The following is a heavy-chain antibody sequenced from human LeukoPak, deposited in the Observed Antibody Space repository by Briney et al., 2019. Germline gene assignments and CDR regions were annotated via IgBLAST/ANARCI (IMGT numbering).Heavy chain of an antibody. V-gene: IGHV3-7*04. J-gene: IGHJ4*02. CDR1: GFTFSSYW. CDR3: TRVGYIDEGIDY. CDR2: IKQDGSEK. Sequence: GGSLRLSCAASGFTFSSYWMSWVRQAPGKGLEWVANIKQDGSEKYYVDSVKGRFTISRDNAKNSLYLQMNSLRAEDTAIYYCTRVGYIDEGIDYWGQGTLVTVPS. D-gene: IGHD5-24*01.